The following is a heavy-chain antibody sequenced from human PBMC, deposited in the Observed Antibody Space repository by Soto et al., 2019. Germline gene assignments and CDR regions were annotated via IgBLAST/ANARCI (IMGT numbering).Heavy chain of an antibody. Sequence: PSETLSLTCTVSGGSISSGGYYWSWIRQHPGKGLEWIGYIYYSGSTYYNPSLKSRVTISVDTSKNQFSLKLSSVTAADTAVYYCARDPVGIAAAGTNYFDYWVQGTLVTVSS. CDR1: GGSISSGGYY. CDR2: IYYSGST. D-gene: IGHD6-13*01. V-gene: IGHV4-31*03. CDR3: ARDPVGIAAAGTNYFDY. J-gene: IGHJ4*02.